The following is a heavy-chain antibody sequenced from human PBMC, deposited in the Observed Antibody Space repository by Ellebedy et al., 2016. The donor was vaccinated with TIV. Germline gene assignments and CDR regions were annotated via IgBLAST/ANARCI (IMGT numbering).Heavy chain of an antibody. CDR2: VSPDGSTT. J-gene: IGHJ5*02. CDR3: AKGVVVVVAVATRWFDP. Sequence: GESLKISXAASGFTFRSYWMYWVRQAPGKGLVWVSRVSPDGSTTNSADSVKGRFTISRDNSKNTLYLQMNSLRAEDTAVYYCAKGVVVVVAVATRWFDPWGQGTLVTVSS. V-gene: IGHV3-74*01. CDR1: GFTFRSYW. D-gene: IGHD2-15*01.